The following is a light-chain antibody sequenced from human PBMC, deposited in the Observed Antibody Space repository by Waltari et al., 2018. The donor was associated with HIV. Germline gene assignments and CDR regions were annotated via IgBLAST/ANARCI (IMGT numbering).Light chain of an antibody. J-gene: IGLJ3*02. CDR3: QVWDSSNEHVV. Sequence: SYVLTQPPSVSVAPGAAATISRGAWNIGGKSVPCYKQQPGQAPVLVTRYNSDRPSGIPDRISGSNSGHTATLTITSVEAGDEATYYCQVWDSSNEHVVFGGGTELTVL. CDR1: NIGGKS. V-gene: IGLV3-21*04. CDR2: YNS.